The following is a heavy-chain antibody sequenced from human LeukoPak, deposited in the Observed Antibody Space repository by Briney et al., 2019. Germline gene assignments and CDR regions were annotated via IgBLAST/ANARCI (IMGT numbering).Heavy chain of an antibody. J-gene: IGHJ6*04. CDR2: IYHSGST. CDR3: ARGYEGNYYYYYGMDV. D-gene: IGHD1-1*01. V-gene: IGHV4-30-2*01. CDR1: GGSISSGGYS. Sequence: SETLSLTCAVSGGSISSGGYSWSWIRQPPGKGLEWTGYIYHSGSTYYNPSLKSRVTISVDRSKNQFSLKLSSVTAADTAVYYCARGYEGNYYYYYGMDVWGKGTTVTVSS.